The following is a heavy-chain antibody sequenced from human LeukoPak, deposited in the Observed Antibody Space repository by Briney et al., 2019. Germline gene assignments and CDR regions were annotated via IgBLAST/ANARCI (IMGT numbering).Heavy chain of an antibody. Sequence: SETLSLTCTVSGGSISSGDYYWSWIRQPPGKGLEWIGYIYYSGSTYYNPSLKSRVTISVDTSKNQFSLKLSSVTAADTAVYYCARHTYSGRWLLPTEFYGMDVWGQGTTVTVSS. CDR2: IYYSGST. D-gene: IGHD5-24*01. J-gene: IGHJ6*02. CDR3: ARHTYSGRWLLPTEFYGMDV. CDR1: GGSISSGDYY. V-gene: IGHV4-30-4*01.